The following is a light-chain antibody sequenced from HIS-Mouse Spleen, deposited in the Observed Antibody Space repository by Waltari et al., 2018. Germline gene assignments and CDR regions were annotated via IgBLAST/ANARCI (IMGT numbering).Light chain of an antibody. CDR1: SLKSYY. J-gene: IGLJ2*01. V-gene: IGLV3-19*01. CDR2: GKN. CDR3: NSRDSSGNHVV. Sequence: SSELTHDPAVSVALGQADRNTCQGDSLKSYYASWYQQKPGQAPVLVIYGKNNRPSGIPDRFSGSSSGNTASLTITGAQAEDEADYYCNSRDSSGNHVVFGGGTKLTVL.